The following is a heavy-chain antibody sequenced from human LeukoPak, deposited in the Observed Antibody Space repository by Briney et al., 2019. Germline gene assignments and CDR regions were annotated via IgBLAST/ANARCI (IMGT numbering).Heavy chain of an antibody. J-gene: IGHJ4*02. D-gene: IGHD6-25*01. CDR2: IYATGST. CDR1: GGSISSYY. Sequence: PSETLSLTCTVSGGSISSYYWSWIRQPPGKGLEWIGYIYATGSTNYNPSLKSRVTISVDTSKNQFSLKLSSVTAADTAVYYCASSPLTIAAAGNYFDYWGQGTLVTVSS. V-gene: IGHV4-4*09. CDR3: ASSPLTIAAAGNYFDY.